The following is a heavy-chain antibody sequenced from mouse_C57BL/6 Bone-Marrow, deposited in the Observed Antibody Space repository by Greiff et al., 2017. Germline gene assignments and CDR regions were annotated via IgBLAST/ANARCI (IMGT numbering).Heavy chain of an antibody. CDR2: ILPGSGST. D-gene: IGHD1-2*01. CDR1: GYTFTGYW. J-gene: IGHJ2*01. Sequence: QVHVKQSGAELMKPGASVKLSCKATGYTFTGYWIEWVKQRPGHGLEWIGEILPGSGSTNYNEKFKGKATFTADTSSNTAYMQLSSLTTEDSAIYYCASKGLRLLFFLRVYFDYWGQGTTLTVSS. CDR3: ASKGLRLLFFLRVYFDY. V-gene: IGHV1-9*01.